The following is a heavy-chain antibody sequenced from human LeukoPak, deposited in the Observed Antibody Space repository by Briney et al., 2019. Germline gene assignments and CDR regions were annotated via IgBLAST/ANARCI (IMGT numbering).Heavy chain of an antibody. J-gene: IGHJ4*02. CDR1: GFTFSSYI. CDR2: ISSSSSYI. CDR3: ARSSAVAQGGFDY. V-gene: IGHV3-21*01. D-gene: IGHD6-19*01. Sequence: GGSLRLSCAASGFTFSSYIMNWVRQAPGKGLEWVSSISSSSSYIYYADSVKGRFTISRDNAKNSLYLQMNSLRAEDTAVYYCARSSAVAQGGFDYWGQGTLVTVSS.